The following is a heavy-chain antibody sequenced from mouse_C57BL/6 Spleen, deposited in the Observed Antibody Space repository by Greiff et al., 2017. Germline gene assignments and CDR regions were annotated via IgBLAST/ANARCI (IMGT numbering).Heavy chain of an antibody. D-gene: IGHD1-1*01. Sequence: EVQLVESGGGLVKPGGSLKLSCAASGFTFSSYTMSWVRQTPEQRLEWVATISGGGGNTNYPDSVKGRSTFSRDNAKNTLYLQRISLRSVDTALYDCARHGDYSGSTCDYWGQGTTLTVSS. CDR2: ISGGGGNT. CDR1: GFTFSSYT. J-gene: IGHJ2*01. V-gene: IGHV5-9*01. CDR3: ARHGDYSGSTCDY.